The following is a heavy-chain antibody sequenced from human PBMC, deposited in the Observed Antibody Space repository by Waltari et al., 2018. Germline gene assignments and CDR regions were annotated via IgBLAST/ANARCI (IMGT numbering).Heavy chain of an antibody. D-gene: IGHD6-19*01. Sequence: QLQLQESGPGLVKPSETLSLTCTVSGGSISSSSYYWGWIRQPPGKGLEWIGSIYYRGRTSYNPYLKSGATISVDTSKNQFSLKLSSVTAADTAVYYCARHNHIAVADDPYWYFDLWGRGTLVTVSS. CDR3: ARHNHIAVADDPYWYFDL. CDR1: GGSISSSSYY. CDR2: IYYRGRT. V-gene: IGHV4-39*01. J-gene: IGHJ2*01.